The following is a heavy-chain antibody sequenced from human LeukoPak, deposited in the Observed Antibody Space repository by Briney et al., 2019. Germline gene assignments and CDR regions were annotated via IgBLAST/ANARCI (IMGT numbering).Heavy chain of an antibody. Sequence: SETLSLTCTVSGGSISDYYWSWIRQPPGKGLEWVGYIYYSGSTTYNPSLKSRVTMSVDTSKNQFSLKLSSVTAADTAVYYCARGDFCSSTSCYLRPMDVWGKGTTVTVSS. J-gene: IGHJ6*03. CDR2: IYYSGST. CDR3: ARGDFCSSTSCYLRPMDV. V-gene: IGHV4-59*01. CDR1: GGSISDYY. D-gene: IGHD2-2*01.